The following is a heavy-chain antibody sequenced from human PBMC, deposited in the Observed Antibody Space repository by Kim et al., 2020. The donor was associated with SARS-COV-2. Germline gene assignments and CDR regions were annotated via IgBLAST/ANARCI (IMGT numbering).Heavy chain of an antibody. D-gene: IGHD1-1*01. J-gene: IGHJ4*02. V-gene: IGHV7-4-1*02. Sequence: ASVKVSCKTSGYTFTNYAMNWVRQAPGQGLEWMGWINTKTGIPTYAQGFTGRFVFSLDTSVNTAYLQISSLTAEDTAVYYCAKISSNNPFWGQGTLVTFSS. CDR1: GYTFTNYA. CDR2: INTKTGIP. CDR3: AKISSNNPF.